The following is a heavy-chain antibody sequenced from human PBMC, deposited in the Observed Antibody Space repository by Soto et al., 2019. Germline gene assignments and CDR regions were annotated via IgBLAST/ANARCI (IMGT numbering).Heavy chain of an antibody. CDR1: GFTFSDYY. D-gene: IGHD2-2*01. CDR3: ARTGSGFVGDIVVVPAAIDYYGMDV. V-gene: IGHV3-11*01. J-gene: IGHJ6*02. CDR2: ISSSGSTI. Sequence: GGSLRLSCAASGFTFSDYYMSWIRQAPGKGLEWVSYISSSGSTIYYADSVKGRFTISRDNAKNSLYLQMNSLRAEDTAVYYCARTGSGFVGDIVVVPAAIDYYGMDVWGQGTTVTVSS.